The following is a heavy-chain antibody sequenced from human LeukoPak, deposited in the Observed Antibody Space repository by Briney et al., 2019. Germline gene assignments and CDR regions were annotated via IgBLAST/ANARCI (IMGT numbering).Heavy chain of an antibody. J-gene: IGHJ4*02. V-gene: IGHV1-69*06. CDR3: ARGPSIAVAGTDY. CDR1: GGTFSSYA. Sequence: GASVKVSCKASGGTFSSYAISWVRQAPGQGLEWMGGIIPIFGTANYAQKFQGRVTITADKSTSTAYMELSSLRSDDTAVYYCARGPSIAVAGTDYWGQGTLVTVSA. CDR2: IIPIFGTA. D-gene: IGHD6-19*01.